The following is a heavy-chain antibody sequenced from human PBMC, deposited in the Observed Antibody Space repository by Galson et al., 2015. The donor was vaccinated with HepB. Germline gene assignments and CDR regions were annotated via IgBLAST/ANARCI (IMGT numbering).Heavy chain of an antibody. CDR3: GRSTYYYDSSGYGDAFDI. CDR2: IYYSGST. CDR1: GGSISSGDYY. Sequence: LSLTCTVSGGSISSGDYYWSWIRQPPGKGLEWIGYIYYSGSTYYNPSLKSRVTISVDTSKNQFSLKLSSVTAADTAVYYCGRSTYYYDSSGYGDAFDIWGQGTMVTVSS. D-gene: IGHD3-22*01. V-gene: IGHV4-30-4*01. J-gene: IGHJ3*02.